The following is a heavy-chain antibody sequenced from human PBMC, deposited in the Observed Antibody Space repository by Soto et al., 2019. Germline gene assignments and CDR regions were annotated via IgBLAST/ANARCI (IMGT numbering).Heavy chain of an antibody. D-gene: IGHD3-10*01. Sequence: SETLSLTCTVSGGSISSSSYYWGWIRHPPGKGLEWIGSIYYSGSTYYNPSLKRRVTISVDTSKNQFSLKLSSVTAADTAVYYCAIERITMVRGVTFWGQGTLVTVSS. V-gene: IGHV4-39*01. CDR2: IYYSGST. CDR3: AIERITMVRGVTF. J-gene: IGHJ4*02. CDR1: GGSISSSSYY.